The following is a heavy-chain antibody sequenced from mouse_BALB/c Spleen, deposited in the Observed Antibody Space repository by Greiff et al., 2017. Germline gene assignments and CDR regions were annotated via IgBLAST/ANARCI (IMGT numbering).Heavy chain of an antibody. J-gene: IGHJ3*01. Sequence: LQESGAELMKPGASVKISCKATGYTFSSYWIEWVKQRPGHGLEWIGEILPGSGSTNYNEKFKGKATFTADTSSNTAYMQLSSLTSEDSAVYYCAKATVVAKGVAYWGQGTLVTVSA. CDR1: GYTFSSYW. V-gene: IGHV1-9*01. D-gene: IGHD1-1*01. CDR3: AKATVVAKGVAY. CDR2: ILPGSGST.